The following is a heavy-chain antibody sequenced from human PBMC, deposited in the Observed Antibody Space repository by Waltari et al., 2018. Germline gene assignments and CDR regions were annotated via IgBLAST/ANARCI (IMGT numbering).Heavy chain of an antibody. Sequence: QVQLVQSGAEVKKPGSSVKVSCKASGGTFSSYAISWVGQAPGQGLEWMGGIIPIFGTANYAQKFQGRVTITADKSTSTAYMELSSLRSEDTAVYYCARAGIVATMGYFDYWGKGTLVTVSS. CDR3: ARAGIVATMGYFDY. CDR1: GGTFSSYA. V-gene: IGHV1-69*06. D-gene: IGHD5-12*01. CDR2: IIPIFGTA. J-gene: IGHJ4*02.